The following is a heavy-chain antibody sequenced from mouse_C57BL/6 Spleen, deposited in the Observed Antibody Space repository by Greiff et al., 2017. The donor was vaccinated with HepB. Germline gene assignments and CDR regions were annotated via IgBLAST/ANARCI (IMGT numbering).Heavy chain of an antibody. J-gene: IGHJ4*01. D-gene: IGHD1-1*01. CDR3: AREVTTVVATDYAMDY. V-gene: IGHV3-6*01. CDR2: ISYDGSN. Sequence: VQLKESGPGLVKPSQSLSLTCSVTGYSITSGYYWNWIRQFPGNKLEWMGYISYDGSNNYNPSLKNRISITRDTSKNQFFLKLNSVTTEDTATYYCAREVTTVVATDYAMDYWGQGTSVTVSS. CDR1: GYSITSGYY.